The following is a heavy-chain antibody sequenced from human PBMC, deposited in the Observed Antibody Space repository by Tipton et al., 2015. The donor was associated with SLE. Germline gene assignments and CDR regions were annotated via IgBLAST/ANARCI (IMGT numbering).Heavy chain of an antibody. J-gene: IGHJ5*02. Sequence: TLSLTCNVSGGSLRRGGYYWDWIRQPPGKGPGRIGRITNSGNTHYTPSFQSRVTMSVDTSKNHFSLKLSSVTAADTAVYYCARHDTNYGRNWFDPWGQGTLVTVSS. D-gene: IGHD2-8*01. CDR2: ITNSGNT. CDR3: ARHDTNYGRNWFDP. V-gene: IGHV4-39*01. CDR1: GGSLRRGGYY.